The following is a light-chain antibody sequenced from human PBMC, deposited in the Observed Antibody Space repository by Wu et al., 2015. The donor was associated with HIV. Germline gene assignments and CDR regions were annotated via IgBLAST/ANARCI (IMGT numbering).Light chain of an antibody. J-gene: IGKJ4*01. V-gene: IGKV1-13*02. CDR1: QDISNF. CDR2: GAS. Sequence: AIQLTQSPSSLSASLGDRVTITCRASQDISNFLAWYQQKPGKAPKLLIYGASTLQSDVPSRFSGSGSGTDFTLTINCLQSEDLATFYCHQYDTFPFTFGGGTKVDIK. CDR3: HQYDTFPFT.